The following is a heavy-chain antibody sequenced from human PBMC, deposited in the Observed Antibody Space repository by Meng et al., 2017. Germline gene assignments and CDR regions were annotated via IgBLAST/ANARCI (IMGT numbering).Heavy chain of an antibody. CDR3: ARVAVAGHFDY. D-gene: IGHD6-19*01. CDR2: IIPILGIA. Sequence: HVQLVRSGAGVRKPGSSVKVSCKASGGTFSSYTISWVRQAPGQGLEWMGRIIPILGIANYAQKFQGRVTITADKFTSTAYMELSSLRSEDTAVYYCARVAVAGHFDYWGQGTLVTVSS. J-gene: IGHJ4*02. V-gene: IGHV1-69*02. CDR1: GGTFSSYT.